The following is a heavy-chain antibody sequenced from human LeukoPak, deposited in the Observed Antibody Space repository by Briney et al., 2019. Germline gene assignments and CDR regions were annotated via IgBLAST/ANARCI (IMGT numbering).Heavy chain of an antibody. CDR1: GFTFSSYW. V-gene: IGHV3-74*01. CDR3: ARDLMDYDVSTGLHHYYMDV. Sequence: GGSLRLSCAPSGFTFSSYWMHWVRQAPGKGLVWVSRINGDGSNVNYADSVRGRFTISRDNAKSTLYLQMNTLRVEDTAVYYCARDLMDYDVSTGLHHYYMDVWGQGTTVTVSS. CDR2: INGDGSNV. D-gene: IGHD3-9*01. J-gene: IGHJ6*02.